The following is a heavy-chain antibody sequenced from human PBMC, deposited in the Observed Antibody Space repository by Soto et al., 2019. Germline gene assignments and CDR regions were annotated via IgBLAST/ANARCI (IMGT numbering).Heavy chain of an antibody. CDR3: AGVSSGNTWSFEF. CDR1: GGSISSYY. D-gene: IGHD1-1*01. J-gene: IGHJ4*02. Sequence: PSETLSLTCTVSGGSISSYYWSWIRQPAGEGLQWIGRIFTSGSTNYNPSRKSRVTMSVDTSKNQFSLKLSSVTAADTAVYYCAGVSSGNTWSFEFWGQGIMVTVSS. V-gene: IGHV4-4*07. CDR2: IFTSGST.